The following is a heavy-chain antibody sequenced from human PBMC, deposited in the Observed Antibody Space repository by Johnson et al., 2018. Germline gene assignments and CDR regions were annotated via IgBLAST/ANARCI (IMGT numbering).Heavy chain of an antibody. CDR2: IWYDGINK. V-gene: IGHV3-33*01. J-gene: IGHJ6*02. D-gene: IGHD1-26*01. Sequence: QVQLVQSGGGVVQPGRSLRLSCAASGFTFSSYGMHWVRQAPGKGLEWVALIWYDGINKYYADSGKGRFTISRDNSKNTRYLQMNSRRAEDTAVYYCARAESGSPDVWGQGTTVTVSS. CDR3: ARAESGSPDV. CDR1: GFTFSSYG.